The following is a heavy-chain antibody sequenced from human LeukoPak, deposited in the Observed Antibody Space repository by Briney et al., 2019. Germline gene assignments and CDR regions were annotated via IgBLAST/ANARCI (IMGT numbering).Heavy chain of an antibody. CDR1: GFTFSSYA. CDR2: IYTSGST. CDR3: ARDRGYSYGWFSPDAFDI. Sequence: GSLRLSCAASGFTFSSYAMSWIRQPAGKGLEWIGRIYTSGSTNYNPSLKSRVTMSVDTPKNQFSLKLSSVTAADTAVYYCARDRGYSYGWFSPDAFDIWGQGTMVTVSS. J-gene: IGHJ3*02. V-gene: IGHV4-4*07. D-gene: IGHD5-18*01.